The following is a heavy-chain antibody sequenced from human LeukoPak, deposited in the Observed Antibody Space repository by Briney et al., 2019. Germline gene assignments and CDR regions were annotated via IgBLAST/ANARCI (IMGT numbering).Heavy chain of an antibody. D-gene: IGHD5-24*01. J-gene: IGHJ4*02. Sequence: SETLSLACTVSGGFISSSSYYWGWIRQPPGKGLEWIGSIYYSGSSFDNPALKSRVTISVDTSKNQFSLKLSSVTAADTAVYYCARHRSGWLQSSFDYWGQGTLVTVSS. V-gene: IGHV4-39*01. CDR3: ARHRSGWLQSSFDY. CDR1: GGFISSSSYY. CDR2: IYYSGSS.